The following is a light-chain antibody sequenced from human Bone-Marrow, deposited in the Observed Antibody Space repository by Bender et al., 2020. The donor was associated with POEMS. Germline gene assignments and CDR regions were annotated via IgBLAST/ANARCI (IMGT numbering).Light chain of an antibody. Sequence: QSALTQPASVSGSPGQSITISCTGTSSDVGTYNVVSWYQQHPGKVPKLIIYEGSKRPSGVSTRFYGSKSGNTASLTISGLQTEDEADYYCCSYTSSSTVVFGGGTKLTVL. CDR3: CSYTSSSTVV. CDR1: SSDVGTYNV. J-gene: IGLJ3*02. V-gene: IGLV2-14*02. CDR2: EGS.